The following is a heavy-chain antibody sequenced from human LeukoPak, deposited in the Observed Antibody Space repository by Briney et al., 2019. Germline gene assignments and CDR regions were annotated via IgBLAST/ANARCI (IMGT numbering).Heavy chain of an antibody. CDR2: IYYSGST. V-gene: IGHV4-59*01. CDR3: AREGSYGSGFLAY. J-gene: IGHJ4*02. CDR1: GDSISSYY. D-gene: IGHD3-10*01. Sequence: SSETLSLTCTVSGDSISSYYWSWIRQPPGKGLEWIGYIYYSGSTTYNPSLKSRVTISVDTSKNQFSLRLSSVTAADTAVYYCAREGSYGSGFLAYWGQGALVTVSS.